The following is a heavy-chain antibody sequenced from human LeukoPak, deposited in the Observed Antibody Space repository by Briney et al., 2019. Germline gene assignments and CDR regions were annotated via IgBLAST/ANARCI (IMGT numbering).Heavy chain of an antibody. Sequence: PGRSLRLSCAASGFTFSSYAMHWVRQAPGKGLVWVSRINTDGSGSGTSYTDSVKGRFTISRDNAKNTLYLQMNSLRVEDTAVYYCARDLRSAADYWGQGTLVTVSS. V-gene: IGHV3-74*01. J-gene: IGHJ4*02. CDR1: GFTFSSYA. CDR3: ARDLRSAADY. CDR2: INTDGSGSGT.